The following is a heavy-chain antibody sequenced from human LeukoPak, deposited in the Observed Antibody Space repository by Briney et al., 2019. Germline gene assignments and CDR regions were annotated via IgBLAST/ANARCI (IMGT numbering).Heavy chain of an antibody. CDR2: IKQDGSEK. CDR1: GFTFSSYW. V-gene: IGHV3-7*01. J-gene: IGHJ4*02. CDR3: AVADIVLVPAVPPGDY. D-gene: IGHD2-2*01. Sequence: PGGSLRLSCAASGFTFSSYWMSWVRQAPGKGLEWVANIKQDGSEKYYVDSVKGRFTISRDNAKNSLYLQMHSLRVEDTAVYYCAVADIVLVPAVPPGDYWGQGTLVTVSS.